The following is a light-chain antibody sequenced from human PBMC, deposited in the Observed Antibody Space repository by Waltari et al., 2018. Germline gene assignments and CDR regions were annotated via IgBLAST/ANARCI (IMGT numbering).Light chain of an antibody. Sequence: YELTQPPSVSVSPGQTASITCSGDKLGDKYASWYQQKPGQSPVLVIYQDTNRPSGILERFSGSNSGDTATLTVSGTQAMDEADYYCQAWDSGLVIFGGGTKLTVL. CDR3: QAWDSGLVI. CDR1: KLGDKY. V-gene: IGLV3-1*01. CDR2: QDT. J-gene: IGLJ2*01.